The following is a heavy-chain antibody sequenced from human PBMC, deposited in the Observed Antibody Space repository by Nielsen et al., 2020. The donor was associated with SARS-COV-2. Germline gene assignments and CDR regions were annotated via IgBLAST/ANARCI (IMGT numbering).Heavy chain of an antibody. D-gene: IGHD7-27*01. CDR2: IYTDGSA. J-gene: IGHJ6*02. Sequence: GGSLRLSCAATGFTVSGNYMSWVRQAAGKGLEWVSVIYTDGSASYADSMKGRFTVSRDNSKNTVYLQMNSLRAEDTAVYYCARDNWGRMDVWGQGTTVTVSS. CDR3: ARDNWGRMDV. V-gene: IGHV3-66*01. CDR1: GFTVSGNY.